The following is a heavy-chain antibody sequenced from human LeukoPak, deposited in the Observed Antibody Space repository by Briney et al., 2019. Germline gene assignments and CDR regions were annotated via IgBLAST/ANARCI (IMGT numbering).Heavy chain of an antibody. CDR2: IFSGGYT. D-gene: IGHD3-10*02. J-gene: IGHJ6*02. CDR1: GFTVSNNY. CDR3: ARDLHYYVAMDV. V-gene: IGHV3-66*01. Sequence: GGSLRLSCAASGFTVSNNYMTWVRQAPGKGLERVSIIFSGGYTYYTDSVKDRFTISRDNSKNTLYLQMNSLTAEDTALYYCARDLHYYVAMDVWGQGTTVTVSS.